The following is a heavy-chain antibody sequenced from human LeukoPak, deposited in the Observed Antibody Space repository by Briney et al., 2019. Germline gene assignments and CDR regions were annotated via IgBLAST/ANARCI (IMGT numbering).Heavy chain of an antibody. CDR3: ARGSRDGYTLFYFDY. V-gene: IGHV4-38-2*02. CDR2: IYHSGST. J-gene: IGHJ4*02. Sequence: PSETLSLTCIVSGYSISSGYYWGWIRQPPGKGLEWIGSIYHSGSTYYNPSLKSRVTISVDTSKNQFSLKLSSVTAADTAVYFCARGSRDGYTLFYFDYWGQGTLVTVSS. D-gene: IGHD5-24*01. CDR1: GYSISSGYY.